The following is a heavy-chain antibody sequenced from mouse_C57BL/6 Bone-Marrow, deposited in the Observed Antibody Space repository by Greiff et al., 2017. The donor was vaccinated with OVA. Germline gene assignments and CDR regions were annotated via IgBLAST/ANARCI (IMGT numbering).Heavy chain of an antibody. CDR2: IDPENGDT. V-gene: IGHV14-4*01. CDR3: TTGNYGSSLFDY. J-gene: IGHJ2*01. D-gene: IGHD1-1*01. Sequence: EVKLVESGAELVRPGASVKLSCTASGFNIKDDYMHWVKQRPEQGLEWIGWIDPENGDTEYASKFQGKATITADTSSNTAYLQLSSLTSEDTAVYYCTTGNYGSSLFDYWGQGTTLTVSS. CDR1: GFNIKDDY.